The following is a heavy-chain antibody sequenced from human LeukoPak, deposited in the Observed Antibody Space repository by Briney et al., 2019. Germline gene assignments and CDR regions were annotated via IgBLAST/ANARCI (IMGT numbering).Heavy chain of an antibody. D-gene: IGHD6-19*01. Sequence: GGSLRLSCAASGFAFSSYAMNWVRQAPGKGLEWVSGISASGSSTYCADSVKGRFTISRDNSKNTLYLQMNSLRAEDTAVYYCAKKYSSGWYPFDYWGQGTLVTVSS. CDR2: ISASGSST. CDR1: GFAFSSYA. J-gene: IGHJ4*02. CDR3: AKKYSSGWYPFDY. V-gene: IGHV3-23*01.